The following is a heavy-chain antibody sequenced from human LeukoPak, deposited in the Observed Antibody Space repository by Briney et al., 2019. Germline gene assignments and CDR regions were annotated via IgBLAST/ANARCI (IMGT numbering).Heavy chain of an antibody. Sequence: GAPVKVSCKASGYTFTNYGITWVRQAPGQGLEWMGWISAYNGNTNYAQKLQGRVTMTTDTSTSTAYMELRSLRSDDTAVYYCARPHQVYYYDSSGYYGYGMDVWGQGTTVTVSS. CDR2: ISAYNGNT. CDR3: ARPHQVYYYDSSGYYGYGMDV. D-gene: IGHD3-22*01. CDR1: GYTFTNYG. V-gene: IGHV1-18*01. J-gene: IGHJ6*02.